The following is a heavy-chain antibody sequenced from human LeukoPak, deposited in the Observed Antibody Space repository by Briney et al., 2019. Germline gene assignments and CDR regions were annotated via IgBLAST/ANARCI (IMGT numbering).Heavy chain of an antibody. CDR2: IIPIFGTA. V-gene: IGHV1-69*05. D-gene: IGHD3-22*01. J-gene: IGHJ2*01. Sequence: GGSVKVSCKASGGTFSSYAISWVRQAPGQGLEWMGGIIPIFGTANYAQKFQGRVTITTDESTSTAYMELSSLRSEDTAVYYCARNYYDSSGYYNNWYFDLWGRGTLVTVSS. CDR3: ARNYYDSSGYYNNWYFDL. CDR1: GGTFSSYA.